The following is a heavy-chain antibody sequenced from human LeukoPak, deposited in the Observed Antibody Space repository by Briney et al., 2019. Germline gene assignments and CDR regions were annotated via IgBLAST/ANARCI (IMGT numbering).Heavy chain of an antibody. CDR1: GFTFSSYW. CDR3: ARDTWRTTVTPYQGYMDV. V-gene: IGHV3-7*01. Sequence: GGSLRLSCAAAGFTFSSYWMSWVRQAPGKGLEWVANIKQDGSEKYYVDSVKGRFTISRDNAKNSLYLQMNSLRAEDTAVYYCARDTWRTTVTPYQGYMDVWGKGTTVTVSS. CDR2: IKQDGSEK. J-gene: IGHJ6*03. D-gene: IGHD4-11*01.